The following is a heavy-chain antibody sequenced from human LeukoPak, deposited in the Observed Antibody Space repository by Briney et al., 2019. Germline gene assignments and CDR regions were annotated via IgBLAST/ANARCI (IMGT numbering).Heavy chain of an antibody. CDR3: YFSGKGYYYMDV. Sequence: ASVKVSCKASGYTFTSYGISWVRQAPGQGLEWMGWISAYNGNTNYAQKLQGRVTMTTDTSTSTAYMELSSLRSEDTAVYYCYFSGKGYYYMDVWGKGTTVTISS. D-gene: IGHD3-10*01. J-gene: IGHJ6*03. CDR1: GYTFTSYG. CDR2: ISAYNGNT. V-gene: IGHV1-18*01.